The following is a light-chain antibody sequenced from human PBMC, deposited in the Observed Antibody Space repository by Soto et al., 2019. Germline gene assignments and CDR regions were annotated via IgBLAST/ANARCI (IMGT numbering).Light chain of an antibody. J-gene: IGKJ2*01. V-gene: IGKV4-1*01. Sequence: DIVMTQSPASLAVSLGERATINCTSGRSLFYSPHNKSSLAWYQQKVGQPPQMLIYWASTRESGVPDRFRGSGSGTDFTLTISSLQADDVAVYYCQQYYRAPRTFGQGTKVE. CDR3: QQYYRAPRT. CDR2: WAS. CDR1: RSLFYSPHNKSS.